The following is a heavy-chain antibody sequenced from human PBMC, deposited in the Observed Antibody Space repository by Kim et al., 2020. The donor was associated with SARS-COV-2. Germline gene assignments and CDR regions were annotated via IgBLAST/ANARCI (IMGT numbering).Heavy chain of an antibody. D-gene: IGHD3-10*01. CDR2: ISAYNGNT. V-gene: IGHV1-18*01. Sequence: ASVKVSCKTSGYTFTSYGISWVRQAPGQGLEWMGWISAYNGNTNYAQKLQGRVTMTTDTSTSTAYMELRSLRSDDTAVYYCARTDRKVGLLWFGEQYGMDVWGQGTTVTVSS. J-gene: IGHJ6*02. CDR3: ARTDRKVGLLWFGEQYGMDV. CDR1: GYTFTSYG.